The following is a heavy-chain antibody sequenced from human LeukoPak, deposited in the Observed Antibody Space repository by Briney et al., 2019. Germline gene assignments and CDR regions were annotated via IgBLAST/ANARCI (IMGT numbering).Heavy chain of an antibody. CDR2: ISASDGST. CDR1: GFTFSSYA. D-gene: IGHD3-22*01. Sequence: GGSLRLSCAASGFTFSSYAMTWVRQAPGKGLEWVSAISASDGSTYYAASVKGRFTISRDNSKNSLYLQMNSLRAEDTAVYYCARDHLAYYYDSSGYSAEYFQHWGQGTLVTVSS. J-gene: IGHJ1*01. CDR3: ARDHLAYYYDSSGYSAEYFQH. V-gene: IGHV3-23*01.